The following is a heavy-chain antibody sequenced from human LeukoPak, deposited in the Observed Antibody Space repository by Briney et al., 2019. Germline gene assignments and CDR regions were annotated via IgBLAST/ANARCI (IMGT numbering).Heavy chain of an antibody. Sequence: GGSLRLSCAASGYTFSIMWVTWVTQAPGKGLEWVAHIKEDGTEEYYVDSVKGRFTISRDNAKNSLYLQMNSLRAEDTAVYYCERQDGGWEFDYWGQGTLVSVSS. CDR2: IKEDGTEE. D-gene: IGHD6-19*01. CDR3: ERQDGGWEFDY. J-gene: IGHJ4*02. V-gene: IGHV3-7*05. CDR1: GYTFSIMW.